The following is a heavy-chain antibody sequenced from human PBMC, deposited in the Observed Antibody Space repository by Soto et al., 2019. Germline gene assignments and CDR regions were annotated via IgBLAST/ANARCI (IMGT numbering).Heavy chain of an antibody. CDR2: INHSGST. CDR1: GGSFSGYY. J-gene: IGHJ2*01. CDR3: ANRRESYYDYWGKYWYSDL. D-gene: IGHD3-3*01. V-gene: IGHV4-34*01. Sequence: QVQLQQWGAGLLKPSETLSLTCAVYGGSFSGYYWSWIRQPPGKGLEWIGEINHSGSTNYNPSLKSRVTISVDTSKNQFSLKLSSVTAADTAVYYCANRRESYYDYWGKYWYSDLWGRGTLVTVSS.